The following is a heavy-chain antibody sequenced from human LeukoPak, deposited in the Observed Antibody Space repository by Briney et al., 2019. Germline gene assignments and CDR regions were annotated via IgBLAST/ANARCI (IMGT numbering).Heavy chain of an antibody. CDR1: GFTFSSYS. J-gene: IGHJ5*02. D-gene: IGHD3-3*01. CDR3: ARDPVFGVGGNWFGP. CDR2: ITSTSKTT. Sequence: GGSLRLSCAASGFTFSSYSMNWVRQAPGKGLEWLSYITSTSKTTYYAASVRGRFTISRDTAKNSVFLQMNSLRAEDTAVYYCARDPVFGVGGNWFGPWGQGTLVIVSS. V-gene: IGHV3-48*01.